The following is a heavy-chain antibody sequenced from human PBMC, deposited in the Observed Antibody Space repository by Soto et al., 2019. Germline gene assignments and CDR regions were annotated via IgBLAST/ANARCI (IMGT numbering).Heavy chain of an antibody. J-gene: IGHJ5*02. CDR3: ARDSTTVVTPGWFDP. Sequence: QVQLQESGPGLVKPSQTLSLTCTVSGGSISSGGYYWSWIRQHPGKCLEWIGYIYYSGSTYYNPSLKSRVTISVDTSKNQFSLKLSSVTAADTAVYYCARDSTTVVTPGWFDPWGQGTLVTVSS. D-gene: IGHD4-17*01. V-gene: IGHV4-31*03. CDR1: GGSISSGGYY. CDR2: IYYSGST.